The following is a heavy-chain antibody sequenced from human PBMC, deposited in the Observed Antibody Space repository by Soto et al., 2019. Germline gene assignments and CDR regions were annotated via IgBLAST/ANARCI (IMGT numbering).Heavy chain of an antibody. CDR2: ISNDGSNE. Sequence: GGSLRLSCAGSGFTFRWFGMNWVRQAPGKGLEWVARISNDGSNEYYVDSVKGRFTISSDNSKNTLYLQMDSLRAEDTAVYYCAKGEVRAIIPSYFDYWGLGTLVTVSS. J-gene: IGHJ4*02. D-gene: IGHD3-10*01. CDR3: AKGEVRAIIPSYFDY. V-gene: IGHV3-30*18. CDR1: GFTFRWFG.